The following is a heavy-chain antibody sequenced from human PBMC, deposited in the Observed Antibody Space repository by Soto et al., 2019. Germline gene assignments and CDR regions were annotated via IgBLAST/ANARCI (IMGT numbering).Heavy chain of an antibody. Sequence: VASVKVSCKASGYTFSSYGITWVRQAPGQGLEWMGWITPYNGNTNYAQKIQDRVTMITDTSTSTVYMELRSLRSDDTAVYYCARGGQAYYDSSSYVPFWYFDLWGRGTLVTVSS. V-gene: IGHV1-18*01. CDR2: ITPYNGNT. CDR1: GYTFSSYG. D-gene: IGHD3-22*01. J-gene: IGHJ2*01. CDR3: ARGGQAYYDSSSYVPFWYFDL.